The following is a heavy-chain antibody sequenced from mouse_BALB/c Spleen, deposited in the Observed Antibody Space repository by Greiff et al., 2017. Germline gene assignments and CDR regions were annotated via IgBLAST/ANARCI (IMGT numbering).Heavy chain of an antibody. CDR1: GFTFRDFY. J-gene: IGHJ2*01. Sequence: EVMLVESGGGLVQPGGSLSLSCAPSGFTFRDFYIEWVRQPPGKRLEWIAASRNKANDYTTEYSASVKGRFIVSRDTSQSILYLQRNALRAEDTAIYYCARVYYGSSFDYWGQGTTLTVAS. V-gene: IGHV7-1*02. CDR3: ARVYYGSSFDY. D-gene: IGHD1-1*01. CDR2: SRNKANDYTT.